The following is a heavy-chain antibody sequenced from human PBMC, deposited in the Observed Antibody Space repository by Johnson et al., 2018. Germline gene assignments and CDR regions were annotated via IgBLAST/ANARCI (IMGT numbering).Heavy chain of an antibody. D-gene: IGHD6-19*01. CDR1: GFTFSSYT. V-gene: IGHV3-30-3*01. CDR2: ISYDGSNK. Sequence: QVQLVQSGGGVVQPGRSLRLSCAASGFTFSSYTMHWVRQAPGKGLEWVAVISYDGSNKYYADSVKGRFTISRDNSKNTLYLQMNSLRGGDTAVYYCAMGMHSSGWHPYYNYYALDVWGKGTTVTVSS. J-gene: IGHJ6*04. CDR3: AMGMHSSGWHPYYNYYALDV.